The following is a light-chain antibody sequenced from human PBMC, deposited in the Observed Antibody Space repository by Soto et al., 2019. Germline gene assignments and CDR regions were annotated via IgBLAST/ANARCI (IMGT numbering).Light chain of an antibody. V-gene: IGKV3-20*01. CDR2: GAS. Sequence: VLTQSPGTLSVSPGEGATLSCRASQSVPGNYLAWLQQKPGQSPRLLIYGASNRATGIPDRFRGSGSGTDFTLTISRVESEDFAVYYCHQYTSPPWTVGQGTKVETK. CDR1: QSVPGNY. J-gene: IGKJ1*01. CDR3: HQYTSPPWT.